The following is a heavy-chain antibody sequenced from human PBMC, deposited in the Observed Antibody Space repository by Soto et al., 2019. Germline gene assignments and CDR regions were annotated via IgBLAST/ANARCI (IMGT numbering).Heavy chain of an antibody. J-gene: IGHJ4*02. Sequence: SETLSLTCAVYGGSFSGYYWSWIRQPPGKGLEWIGEINHSGSTNYNPSLKSRVTISVDTSKNQFSLKLSSVTAADTAVYYCARSRFYARAFFDYWGQGTLVTVSS. D-gene: IGHD3-10*01. CDR1: GGSFSGYY. V-gene: IGHV4-34*01. CDR3: ARSRFYARAFFDY. CDR2: INHSGST.